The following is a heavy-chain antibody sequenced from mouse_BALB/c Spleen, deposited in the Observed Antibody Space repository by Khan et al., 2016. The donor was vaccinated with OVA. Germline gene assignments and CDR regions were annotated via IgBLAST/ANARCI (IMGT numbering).Heavy chain of an antibody. CDR3: TRDGCSTRFAN. V-gene: IGHV14-1*02. J-gene: IGHJ3*01. Sequence: VQLKQSGAELVRPGALVNLSCKASGFNIKDYYMHWVKQRPEQGLEWIGWIDPENGNAIYDPKFQGKASITSDTSSNTAYLQLSSLTSEDTAVYDCTRDGCSTRFANWGQGTMVTVSA. CDR1: GFNIKDYY. D-gene: IGHD2-3*01. CDR2: IDPENGNA.